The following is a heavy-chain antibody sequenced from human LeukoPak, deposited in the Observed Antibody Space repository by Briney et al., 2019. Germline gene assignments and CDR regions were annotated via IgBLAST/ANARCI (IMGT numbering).Heavy chain of an antibody. CDR3: AKGPGGWWLSRSAPFDY. V-gene: IGHV3-23*01. CDR1: AFTFSSYA. CDR2: ISGSGGST. J-gene: IGHJ4*02. Sequence: PSGYLRLYCATSAFTFSSYAMSWVRQAPGKGLKWVSAISGSGGSTYYAYSGKGRFTMSRDNSKNTLYLQMNSVRAEDAAVYYCAKGPGGWWLSRSAPFDYWGQGTLVTV. D-gene: IGHD5-12*01.